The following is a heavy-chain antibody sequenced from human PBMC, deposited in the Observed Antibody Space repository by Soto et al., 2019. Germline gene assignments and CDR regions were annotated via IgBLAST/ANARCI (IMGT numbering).Heavy chain of an antibody. CDR1: GLSFSTYS. CDR2: ISSGSHYI. CDR3: ARNRNPSSKTHGMDV. V-gene: IGHV3-21*01. Sequence: EVQLVESGGGLVEPGRSLRLSCAPSGLSFSTYSMNWVRQAPGKGLEWVASISSGSHYIYYADSVKDRFTISRDNARDSLYLQMNSLRADDSAVYYCARNRNPSSKTHGMDVWGQGTTVTVSS. J-gene: IGHJ6*02.